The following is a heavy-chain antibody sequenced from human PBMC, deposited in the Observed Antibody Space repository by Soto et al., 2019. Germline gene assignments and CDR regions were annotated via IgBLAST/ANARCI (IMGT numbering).Heavy chain of an antibody. J-gene: IGHJ6*02. V-gene: IGHV1-69*13. D-gene: IGHD6-6*01. Sequence: SVKVPCKASGGTFSSYAISWVRQAPGQGLEWMGGIIPIFGTANYAQKFQGRVTITADESTSTAYMELSSLRSEDTAVYYCARVGYSSSSYYYYGMDVWGQGTTVTVSS. CDR2: IIPIFGTA. CDR1: GGTFSSYA. CDR3: ARVGYSSSSYYYYGMDV.